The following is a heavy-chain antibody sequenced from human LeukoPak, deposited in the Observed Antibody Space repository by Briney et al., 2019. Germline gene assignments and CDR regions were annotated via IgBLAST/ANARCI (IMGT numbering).Heavy chain of an antibody. CDR2: ISSSGSTI. D-gene: IGHD6-13*01. J-gene: IGHJ4*02. V-gene: IGHV3-48*03. Sequence: VGSLRLSCAASGFTFSSYEMNWVRQAPGKGLEWVSYISSSGSTIYYADSVKGRFTISRDNAKNSLYLQMNSLRVEDTAVYYCARGAGSRWIRSPRYYDYWGQGTLVTVSS. CDR1: GFTFSSYE. CDR3: ARGAGSRWIRSPRYYDY.